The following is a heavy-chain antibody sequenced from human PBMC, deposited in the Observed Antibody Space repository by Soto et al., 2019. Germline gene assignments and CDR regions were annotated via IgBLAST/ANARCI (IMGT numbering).Heavy chain of an antibody. J-gene: IGHJ4*02. V-gene: IGHV3-64*01. CDR1: GFTFSSYA. Sequence: GGSLRLSCAASGFTFSSYAMYWVRQAPGKGLEYVSAISSNGGSTYYANSVKGRFTISRDNSKNTLYLQMGSLRAEDMAVYYCARDEYGSGSYYNVGYFDYWGQGTLVTVSS. D-gene: IGHD3-10*01. CDR3: ARDEYGSGSYYNVGYFDY. CDR2: ISSNGGST.